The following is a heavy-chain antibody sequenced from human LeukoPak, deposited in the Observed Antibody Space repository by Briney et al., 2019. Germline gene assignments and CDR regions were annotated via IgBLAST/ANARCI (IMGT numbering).Heavy chain of an antibody. D-gene: IGHD1-26*01. Sequence: SETLSLTCTVSGGSISSYYWSWIRQPPGKGLEWIGYIYYSGSTNYNPSLKSRVTISVDTSKNQFSLELSSVTAADTAVYYCAGWPIVGATTIDYWGQGTLVTVSS. J-gene: IGHJ4*02. CDR1: GGSISSYY. CDR3: AGWPIVGATTIDY. V-gene: IGHV4-59*01. CDR2: IYYSGST.